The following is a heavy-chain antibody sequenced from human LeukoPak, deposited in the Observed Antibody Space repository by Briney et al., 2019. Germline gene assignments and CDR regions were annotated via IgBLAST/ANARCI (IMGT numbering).Heavy chain of an antibody. Sequence: ASVKVSCKASGYTFSGYYMHWVRQAPGQGLEWMGWINPNSGGTNYAQKFQGRVTMTRDTSISTAYMELSRLKSDDTAVHYCVRGELRYFDWSNPFDYWGQGTLVTVSS. D-gene: IGHD3-9*01. CDR3: VRGELRYFDWSNPFDY. V-gene: IGHV1-2*02. CDR1: GYTFSGYY. J-gene: IGHJ4*02. CDR2: INPNSGGT.